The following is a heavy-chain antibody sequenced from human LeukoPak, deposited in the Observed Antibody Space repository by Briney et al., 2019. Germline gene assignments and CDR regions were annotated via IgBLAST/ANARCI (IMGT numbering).Heavy chain of an antibody. J-gene: IGHJ4*02. CDR3: ARDPSAVTTLAPFDY. CDR1: GFTFSSYS. Sequence: GGSLRLSCAASGFTFSSYSMNWVRQAPGKGLEWVSSISSSSSYIYYADSVKGRFTISRDNAKNSLYLQMNSLRAEDTAVYYCARDPSAVTTLAPFDYWGQGTLVTVSS. D-gene: IGHD4-17*01. V-gene: IGHV3-21*01. CDR2: ISSSSSYI.